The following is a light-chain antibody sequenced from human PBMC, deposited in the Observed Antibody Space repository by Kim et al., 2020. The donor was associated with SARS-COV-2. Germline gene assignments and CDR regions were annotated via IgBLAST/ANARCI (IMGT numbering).Light chain of an antibody. Sequence: SPGETATLSCRASQIISSNFYLAWYQQKPGQPPRLLIYGASSRATGIPDRFSGSGSATDFTLTISRLEPEDFAVYYCQQYGTSPYTFGQGTKLE. CDR2: GAS. CDR1: QIISSNFY. J-gene: IGKJ2*01. V-gene: IGKV3-20*01. CDR3: QQYGTSPYT.